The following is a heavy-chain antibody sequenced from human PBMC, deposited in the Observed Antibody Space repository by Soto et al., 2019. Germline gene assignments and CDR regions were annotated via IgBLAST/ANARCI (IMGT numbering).Heavy chain of an antibody. V-gene: IGHV3-11*05. D-gene: IGHD3-9*01. Sequence: QVQLVESGGGLVKPGGSLRLSCAASGFTFSDYYMSWIRQAPGKGLEWLSYIGTSSSYTNYADSVKGRFTISRDNAKNSLYLQMNSLRAEDTAMYYCARDADILTGSDAFDIWGQGTMLTVSS. CDR3: ARDADILTGSDAFDI. J-gene: IGHJ3*02. CDR1: GFTFSDYY. CDR2: IGTSSSYT.